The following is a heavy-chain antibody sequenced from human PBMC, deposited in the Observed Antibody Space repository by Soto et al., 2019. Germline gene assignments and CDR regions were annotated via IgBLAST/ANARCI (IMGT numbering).Heavy chain of an antibody. Sequence: PGESLKISCKASRYSFTSYWIGWVRQMPGQGLEWMGIISPGDSDTRYSPSFQGQDAISADKSISTAYLQWSSLKASDTAMYYCARKARYGDYNAFDIWGQGTMGTVSS. CDR3: ARKARYGDYNAFDI. D-gene: IGHD4-17*01. CDR1: RYSFTSYW. J-gene: IGHJ3*02. V-gene: IGHV5-51*01. CDR2: ISPGDSDT.